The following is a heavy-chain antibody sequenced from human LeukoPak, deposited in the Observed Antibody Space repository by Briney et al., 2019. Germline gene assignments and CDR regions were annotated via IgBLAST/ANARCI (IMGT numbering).Heavy chain of an antibody. Sequence: GGSLRLSCAASGFTFNSYAMSWVRQAPGKGLEWVSAISGSGGSTNYADSVKGRFTISRDNSKNTLYLQMNSLRAEDTAVYYCARRSGSGYYYPFDYWGQGTLVTVSS. CDR3: ARRSGSGYYYPFDY. D-gene: IGHD3-22*01. J-gene: IGHJ4*02. CDR1: GFTFNSYA. V-gene: IGHV3-23*01. CDR2: ISGSGGST.